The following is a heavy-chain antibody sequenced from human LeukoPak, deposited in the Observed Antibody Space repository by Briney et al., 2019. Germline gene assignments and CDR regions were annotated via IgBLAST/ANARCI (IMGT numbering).Heavy chain of an antibody. Sequence: PGGSLRLSCAASGFTFSDFYMSWIRQAPGKGLEWVAVISYDGNNKYYADSVKGRFTISRDNSKNTLYLQMSSLRVEDTAVYYCASSRSGWIYFDYWGQGTLVTVSS. J-gene: IGHJ4*02. CDR1: GFTFSDFY. V-gene: IGHV3-30*03. D-gene: IGHD6-19*01. CDR2: ISYDGNNK. CDR3: ASSRSGWIYFDY.